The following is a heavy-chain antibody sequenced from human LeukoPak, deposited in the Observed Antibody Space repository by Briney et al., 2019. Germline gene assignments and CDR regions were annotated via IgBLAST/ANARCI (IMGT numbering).Heavy chain of an antibody. CDR3: AKDLNTDFDY. CDR1: GFTFSSYG. Sequence: GGSLRLSCAASGFTFSSYGMHWVRQAPGKGLEGVAVISYDGSNKYYADSVKGRFTISRDNSKNTLYLQMNSLRAEDTAVYYCAKDLNTDFDYWGQGTLVTVSS. J-gene: IGHJ4*02. CDR2: ISYDGSNK. V-gene: IGHV3-30*18.